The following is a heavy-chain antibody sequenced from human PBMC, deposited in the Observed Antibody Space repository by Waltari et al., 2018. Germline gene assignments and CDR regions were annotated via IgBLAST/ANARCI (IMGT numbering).Heavy chain of an antibody. J-gene: IGHJ4*02. CDR3: SRWSSGYVRPLDY. CDR1: GYTFTGYY. CDR2: INPSSGCT. Sequence: QVQLVQSGAEVKKPGAAVKVSCKASGYTFTGYYMHWLRQAPGKGLEWMGRINPSSGCTNNAQKLQGRVTMTRDTSISTAYMELIRLRSHDTAVYYWSRWSSGYVRPLDYWGQGTLVTVSS. D-gene: IGHD3-22*01. V-gene: IGHV1-2*06.